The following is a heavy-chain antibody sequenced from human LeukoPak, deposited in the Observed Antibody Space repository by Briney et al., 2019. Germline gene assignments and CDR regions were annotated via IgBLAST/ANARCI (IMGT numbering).Heavy chain of an antibody. D-gene: IGHD6-13*01. CDR2: IFHSGNT. Sequence: SQTLSLTCTVSGGSISSGDYYWGWIRQPPGKGLEWIGSIFHSGNTYYNPSLKSRVTISVDTSKNQFSLKLSSVTAADTAVYYCARDPGSSSWYNWFDPWGQGTLVTVSS. V-gene: IGHV4-39*02. CDR1: GGSISSGDYY. J-gene: IGHJ5*02. CDR3: ARDPGSSSWYNWFDP.